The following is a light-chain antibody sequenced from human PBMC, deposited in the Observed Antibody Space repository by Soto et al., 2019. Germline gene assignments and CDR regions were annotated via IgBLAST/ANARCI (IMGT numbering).Light chain of an antibody. CDR2: DTS. V-gene: IGKV3-11*01. CDR1: QNVRGY. J-gene: IGKJ2*01. Sequence: EIVLTQSPVTLSLSPGERATLSCRASQNVRGYLAWYQQKPGQAPRLLIYDTSNRATGIPARFSGSGSGTDFTLTINSLEPEDLAVYSCQQRYSWPLTFGQGTKVDIK. CDR3: QQRYSWPLT.